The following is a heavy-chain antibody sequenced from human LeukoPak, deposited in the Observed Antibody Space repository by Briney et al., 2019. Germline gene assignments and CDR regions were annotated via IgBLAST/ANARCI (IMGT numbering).Heavy chain of an antibody. CDR1: GNTFIGYW. J-gene: IGHJ4*02. CDR3: AREGQQLKHFDY. Sequence: ASVTVSCTASGNTFIGYWIHWVRQAPGQGLEWMGAINPRGDATIGAQKFQGRVTTTRDTSTSTVYIELSSLRSEDTAVYYCAREGQQLKHFDYWGQGTLVTVSS. D-gene: IGHD1-1*01. V-gene: IGHV1-46*01. CDR2: INPRGDAT.